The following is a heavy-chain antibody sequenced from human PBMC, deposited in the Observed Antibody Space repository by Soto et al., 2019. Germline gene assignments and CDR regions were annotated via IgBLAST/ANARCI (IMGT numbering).Heavy chain of an antibody. D-gene: IGHD3-3*02. V-gene: IGHV1-69*05. CDR2: IMPVFPTP. Sequence: QVQLVQSGAEVKKPGSSVKVSCKASGGTFSTSAISWVRQAPGQGLEWVGGIMPVFPTPDYAQKFQGRVTITPDESTTTAYLELTSLRTDDTAVYYCARDKDRQQLGGNYYYILDVWGQGTAITVSS. J-gene: IGHJ6*02. CDR3: ARDKDRQQLGGNYYYILDV. CDR1: GGTFSTSA.